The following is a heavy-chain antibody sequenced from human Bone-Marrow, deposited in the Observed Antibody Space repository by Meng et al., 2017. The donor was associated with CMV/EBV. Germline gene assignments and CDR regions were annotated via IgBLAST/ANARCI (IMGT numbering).Heavy chain of an antibody. CDR2: INPNSGGT. CDR1: GYIFSDNY. J-gene: IGHJ4*02. D-gene: IGHD5-18*01. V-gene: IGHV1-2*02. Sequence: ASVKVSCKASGYIFSDNYINWVRQAPGQGLEWMGWINPNSGGTNFAEKFQGRVTMTSDTSISTAYMEVTRLTSDDTAVYYCARDHSAYVDYWGQGTLVTVSS. CDR3: ARDHSAYVDY.